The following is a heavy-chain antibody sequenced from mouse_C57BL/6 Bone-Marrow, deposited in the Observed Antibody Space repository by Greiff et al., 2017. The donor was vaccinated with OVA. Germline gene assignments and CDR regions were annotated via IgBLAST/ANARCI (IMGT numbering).Heavy chain of an antibody. Sequence: EVKLMESGPGLVKPSQSLSLTCSVTGYSITSGYYWNWIRKLPGNKLEWMGYISYDGSNNYNPSLKNRISITRDTSKNQFFLKLNAVTTEDTATYDCARGGRRWYFDVWGTGTTVTVSS. CDR2: ISYDGSN. V-gene: IGHV3-6*01. CDR3: ARGGRRWYFDV. D-gene: IGHD3-3*01. CDR1: GYSITSGYY. J-gene: IGHJ1*03.